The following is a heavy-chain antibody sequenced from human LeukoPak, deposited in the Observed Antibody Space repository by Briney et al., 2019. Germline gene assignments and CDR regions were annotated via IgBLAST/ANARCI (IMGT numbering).Heavy chain of an antibody. CDR3: TRVLVVVTAIQIDY. CDR2: IRSNAYGGTT. Sequence: GGSLRLSCTATGFIFGDYAMSWVRQAPGKGLEWVGFIRSNAYGGTTEYAASVRGRFTISRDDSKSIAYLQMNSLKIEDTAVYYCTRVLVVVTAIQIDYWGQGTLVTVSS. V-gene: IGHV3-49*04. J-gene: IGHJ4*02. D-gene: IGHD2-21*02. CDR1: GFIFGDYA.